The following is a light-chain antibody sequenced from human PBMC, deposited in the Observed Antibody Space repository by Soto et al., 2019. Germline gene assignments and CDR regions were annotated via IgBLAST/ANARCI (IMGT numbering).Light chain of an antibody. V-gene: IGKV3-20*01. CDR3: QQYGSSPYT. CDR2: GAS. J-gene: IGKJ2*01. Sequence: ELLLTQSPGTLSLSPGERATLSCRASQSVSSSFLAWYQQKPGQAPRLLMYGASSRATGIRDRFSGTGSGTDVTLTISRREREDFEVYYCQQYGSSPYTFGLGTKVDI. CDR1: QSVSSSF.